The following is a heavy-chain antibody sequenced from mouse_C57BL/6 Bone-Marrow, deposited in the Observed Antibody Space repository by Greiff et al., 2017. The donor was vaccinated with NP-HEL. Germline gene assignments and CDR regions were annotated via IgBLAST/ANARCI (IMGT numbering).Heavy chain of an antibody. J-gene: IGHJ3*01. CDR2: INPGSGAT. Sequence: EVMLVESGGGLVQPGASLKLSCAASGFDFSNDWMSWVQQATGKGLEWIGEINPGSGATNYTPSLKANFIISRDNAKNTLYLQMSKVTSEDTACDYGARPWIYYDYDAYWGQGTLVTVSA. V-gene: IGHV4-2*01. CDR3: ARPWIYYDYDAY. D-gene: IGHD2-4*01. CDR1: GFDFSNDW.